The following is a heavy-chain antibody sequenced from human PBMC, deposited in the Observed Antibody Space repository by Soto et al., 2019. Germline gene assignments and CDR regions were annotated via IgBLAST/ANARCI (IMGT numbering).Heavy chain of an antibody. Sequence: QVQLQESGPGVVKTSQTLSLTCTVSGGSIRRRGYYWSWIRHRPGEGLQWIGFFYYSGITDYNPSLRSRAVNSADTSKNQVFLQLSSVTAADTAVYYCASSGAREGDWFDPWGQGTLVTVSS. V-gene: IGHV4-31*03. CDR2: FYYSGIT. D-gene: IGHD3-16*01. CDR3: ASSGAREGDWFDP. CDR1: GGSIRRRGYY. J-gene: IGHJ5*02.